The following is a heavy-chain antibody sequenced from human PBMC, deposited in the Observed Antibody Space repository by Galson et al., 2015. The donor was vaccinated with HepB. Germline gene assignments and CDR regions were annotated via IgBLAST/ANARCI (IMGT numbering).Heavy chain of an antibody. D-gene: IGHD5-18*01. J-gene: IGHJ6*02. Sequence: SLRLSCAASGFTFSGYAIHWVRQAPGKGLEWVAVIWYDGSDKHYADSAKGRFTVSRDNSKNTLYLQMNSLRVEDTAIYYCARDRGTKIQLSYFFYYAMDVWGQGTTVTVSS. CDR2: IWYDGSDK. V-gene: IGHV3-33*01. CDR1: GFTFSGYA. CDR3: ARDRGTKIQLSYFFYYAMDV.